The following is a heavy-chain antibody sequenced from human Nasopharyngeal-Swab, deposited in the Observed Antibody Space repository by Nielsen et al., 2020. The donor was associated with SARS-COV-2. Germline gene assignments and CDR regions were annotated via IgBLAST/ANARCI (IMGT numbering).Heavy chain of an antibody. CDR3: AKIASGTSNYFDY. J-gene: IGHJ4*02. V-gene: IGHV3-9*01. CDR1: GFTFDDYA. D-gene: IGHD1-1*01. Sequence: GGSLRLSCAASGFTFDDYAMHWVRQAPGKGLEWVSGISWNSGSIGYADSVKGRFTISRDNAKNSPYLQMNSLRAEDTALYYCAKIASGTSNYFDYWGQGTLVTVSS. CDR2: ISWNSGSI.